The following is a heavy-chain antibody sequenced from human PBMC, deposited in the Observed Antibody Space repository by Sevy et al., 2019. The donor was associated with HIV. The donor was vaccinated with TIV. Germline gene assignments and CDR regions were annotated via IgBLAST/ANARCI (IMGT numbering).Heavy chain of an antibody. V-gene: IGHV3-30*18. J-gene: IGHJ6*02. CDR2: ISYDGSNK. Sequence: GGSLRISCAASRFTFSSYGMHWVRRAPGKGLEWVAVISYDGSNKYADSVKGRFTISRDNSKNTLYLQMNSLRPEDTAVYSCAKAQDGSGYSAYGMDVWGQGTTVTVSS. CDR3: AKAQDGSGYSAYGMDV. CDR1: RFTFSSYG. D-gene: IGHD3-22*01.